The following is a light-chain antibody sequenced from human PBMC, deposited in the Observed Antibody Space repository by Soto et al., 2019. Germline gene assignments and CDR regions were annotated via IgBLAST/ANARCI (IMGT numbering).Light chain of an antibody. V-gene: IGKV3-11*01. CDR3: QQCSNWPQT. CDR2: ESS. Sequence: EIVLTQSPSTLSSSPGERATLSCRASQSVSNNYLAWYQQKPGQAPRLLIYESSNRATGIAARFSGSGSGTDFTLTISSLEPEDFAVYYCQQCSNWPQTFGQGTKVDIK. J-gene: IGKJ1*01. CDR1: QSVSNNY.